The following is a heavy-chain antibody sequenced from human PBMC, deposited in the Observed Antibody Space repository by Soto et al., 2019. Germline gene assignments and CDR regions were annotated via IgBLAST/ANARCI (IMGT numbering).Heavy chain of an antibody. CDR1: GYRFATYW. V-gene: IGHV5-51*01. Sequence: GESLKISCQGSGYRFATYWIGWVRQMPGKGLEWMGIIYPGDSDTRYSPSFQGQVTISADKSITTAYLQWSSLKASDTAIYYYVRHFLTAYMVYYFDFWGQGTLVTVSS. J-gene: IGHJ4*02. CDR3: VRHFLTAYMVYYFDF. CDR2: IYPGDSDT. D-gene: IGHD3-16*01.